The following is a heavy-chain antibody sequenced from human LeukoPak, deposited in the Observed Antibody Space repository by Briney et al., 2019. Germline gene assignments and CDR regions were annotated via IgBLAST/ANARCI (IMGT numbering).Heavy chain of an antibody. Sequence: GGSLRLSCAASGFTLSSYAMSWVRQAPGKGLEWVSAISGSGGSTYYADSVKGRFTISRDNSKNTLYLQMNSLRAEDTAVYYCAKDLLGYGSGSYPNSGDYWGQGTLVTVSS. J-gene: IGHJ4*02. CDR2: ISGSGGST. CDR1: GFTLSSYA. CDR3: AKDLLGYGSGSYPNSGDY. V-gene: IGHV3-23*01. D-gene: IGHD3-10*01.